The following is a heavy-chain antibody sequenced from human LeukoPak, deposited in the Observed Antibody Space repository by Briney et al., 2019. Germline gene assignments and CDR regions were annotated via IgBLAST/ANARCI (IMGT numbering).Heavy chain of an antibody. D-gene: IGHD3-10*01. Sequence: ASETLSLTCTVSGGSICLYYWNWVRQPPEKGLERSGCVYYNGSANYNPSLKRGVTISVETSKIQFSLTLSSVTAADTAVYYCARSITRGLFDYWGQGSLVTVSS. V-gene: IGHV4-59*01. J-gene: IGHJ4*02. CDR1: GGSICLYY. CDR3: ARSITRGLFDY. CDR2: VYYNGSA.